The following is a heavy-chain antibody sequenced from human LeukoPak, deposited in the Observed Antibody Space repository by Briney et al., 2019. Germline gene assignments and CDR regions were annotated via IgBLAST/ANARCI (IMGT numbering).Heavy chain of an antibody. CDR1: GYTLTELS. Sequence: ASVKVSCKVSGYTLTELSMHWVRQAPGKGLEWMGGFDPEDGETIYAQKFQGRVTMTEDTSISTAYMELSRLRSDDTAVYYCASSSSIAAAGLDAFDIWGQGTMVTVSS. CDR3: ASSSSIAAAGLDAFDI. CDR2: FDPEDGET. J-gene: IGHJ3*02. D-gene: IGHD6-13*01. V-gene: IGHV1-24*01.